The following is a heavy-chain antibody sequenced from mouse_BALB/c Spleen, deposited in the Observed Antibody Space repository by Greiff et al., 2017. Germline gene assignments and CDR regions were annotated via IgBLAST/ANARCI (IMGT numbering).Heavy chain of an antibody. CDR1: GYTFSSYW. D-gene: IGHD1-1*01. CDR2: ILPGSGST. V-gene: IGHV1-9*01. CDR3: ARSPYYDYYAMDY. J-gene: IGHJ4*01. Sequence: QVQLQQSGAELMKPGASVKISCKATGYTFSSYWIEWVKQRPGHGLEWIGEILPGSGSTNYNEKFKGKATFTADTSSNTAYMQLSSLTSEDSAVYYCARSPYYDYYAMDYWGQGTSVTVSS.